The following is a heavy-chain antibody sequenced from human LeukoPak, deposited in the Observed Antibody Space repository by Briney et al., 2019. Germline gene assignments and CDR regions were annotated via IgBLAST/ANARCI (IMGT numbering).Heavy chain of an antibody. CDR2: MNPNRGNT. CDR3: ARGYGRSSWRFHWFDP. V-gene: IGHV1-8*01. J-gene: IGHJ5*02. D-gene: IGHD6-13*01. CDR1: GYTFTSYD. Sequence: ASVSVSCKASGYTFTSYDINWVRQAPGQGLEWMGWMNPNRGNTDYAQKFQGRVTITRNTSISTAYMEMSRLISKDRAVYYCARGYGRSSWRFHWFDPWGQGTLGTVSS.